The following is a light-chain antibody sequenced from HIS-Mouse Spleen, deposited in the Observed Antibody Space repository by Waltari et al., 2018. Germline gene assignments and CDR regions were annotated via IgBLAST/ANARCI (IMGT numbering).Light chain of an antibody. V-gene: IGKV1-39*01. J-gene: IGKJ1*01. CDR3: QQSYSTPGT. CDR2: AAS. Sequence: DIQMTQSPSSLSASVGDRVTLTCRASQSISSYLNLYQQKPGKAPKLLIYAASSLQSGVPSRFSGSGSGTDFTLTISSLQPEDFATYYCQQSYSTPGTFGQGTKVEIK. CDR1: QSISSY.